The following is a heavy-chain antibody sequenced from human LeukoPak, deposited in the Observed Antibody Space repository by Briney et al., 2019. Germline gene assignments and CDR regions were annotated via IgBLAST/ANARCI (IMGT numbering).Heavy chain of an antibody. CDR1: GYTFTSYW. Sequence: ASVKVSCKASGYTFTSYWIGWVRQMPGKGLEWMGIIYPGDSDTRYSPSFQGQVTISADKSISTAYLQWSSLKASDTAMYYCARRGVYYDFWSLDYWGQGTLVTVSS. CDR3: ARRGVYYDFWSLDY. J-gene: IGHJ4*02. V-gene: IGHV5-51*01. CDR2: IYPGDSDT. D-gene: IGHD3-3*01.